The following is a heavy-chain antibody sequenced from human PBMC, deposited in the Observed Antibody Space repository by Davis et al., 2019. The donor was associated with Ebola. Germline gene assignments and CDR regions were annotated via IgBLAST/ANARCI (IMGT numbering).Heavy chain of an antibody. V-gene: IGHV4-34*01. CDR3: ARGHYMDV. Sequence: GSLRLSCAVYGGSFSGYYWSWIRQPPGKGLEWIGEINHSGSTNYNPSLKSRVTISVDTSKNQFSLKLSSVTAADTAVYYCARGHYMDVWGKGTTVTVSS. CDR2: INHSGST. CDR1: GGSFSGYY. J-gene: IGHJ6*03.